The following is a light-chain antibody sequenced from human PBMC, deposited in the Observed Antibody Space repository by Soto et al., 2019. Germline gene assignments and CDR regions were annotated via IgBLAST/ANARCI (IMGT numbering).Light chain of an antibody. V-gene: IGLV2-14*01. CDR2: DVS. Sequence: LTQPASVSGSPGQSITISCTGTSSDVGGYNYVSWYQQHPGKAPKLMIYDVSNRPSGVSNRFSGSKSGNTASLTISGLQAEDEADYYCSSYTSSSLVVFGGGTKVTVL. CDR1: SSDVGGYNY. J-gene: IGLJ2*01. CDR3: SSYTSSSLVV.